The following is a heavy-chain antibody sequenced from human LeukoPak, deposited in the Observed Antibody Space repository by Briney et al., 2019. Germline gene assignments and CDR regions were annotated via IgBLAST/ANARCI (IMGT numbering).Heavy chain of an antibody. CDR1: GFTFSSYD. Sequence: GGSLRLSCAASGFTFSSYDMHWVRQATGKGLEWVSSIGTAGDTYYPGSLKSRFTISRENANNSLYLQMNSLRTGEKAVDYCARADRGYSYGYGMDVWGKGTTVTVSS. J-gene: IGHJ6*04. CDR3: ARADRGYSYGYGMDV. CDR2: IGTAGDT. D-gene: IGHD5-18*01. V-gene: IGHV3-13*01.